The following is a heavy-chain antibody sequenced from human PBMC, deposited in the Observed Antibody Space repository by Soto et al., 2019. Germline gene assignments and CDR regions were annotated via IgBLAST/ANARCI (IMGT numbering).Heavy chain of an antibody. J-gene: IGHJ5*02. Sequence: GSLRLACAASGFIFGNFGMRCFLQSPVEVLEWISSISGSGFKKYYADSVKGRFTISRDNSKSTVYLELNNLSAEDTAVYHCAKNQGVELVPLATVDWFDPWGQGSVVTVSS. CDR3: AKNQGVELVPLATVDWFDP. CDR2: ISGSGFKK. V-gene: IGHV3-23*01. CDR1: GFIFGNFG. D-gene: IGHD1-26*01.